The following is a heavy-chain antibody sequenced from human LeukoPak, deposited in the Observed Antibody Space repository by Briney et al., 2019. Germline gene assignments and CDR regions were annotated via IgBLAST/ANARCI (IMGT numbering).Heavy chain of an antibody. Sequence: ASVKVSCKASGYTSTSYYMHWVRQAPGQGLEWMGIINPSGGSTSYAQKFQGRVTMTRDTSTSTVYVELSSLRSEDTAVYYCARDDNLVKNTMIQGYWGQGTLVTVSS. V-gene: IGHV1-46*01. CDR2: INPSGGST. J-gene: IGHJ4*02. D-gene: IGHD3-22*01. CDR1: GYTSTSYY. CDR3: ARDDNLVKNTMIQGY.